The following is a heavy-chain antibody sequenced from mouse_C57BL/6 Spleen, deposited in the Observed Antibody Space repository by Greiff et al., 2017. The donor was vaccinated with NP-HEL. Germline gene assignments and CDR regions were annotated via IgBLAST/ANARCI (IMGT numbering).Heavy chain of an antibody. Sequence: EVQLQESGPGLVKPSQSLSLTCSVTGYSITSGYYWNWIRQFPGTKLEWMGYISYDGSNNYNPSLKNRISITRDTSKNQFFLKLNSVTTEDTATYYVARDHTEAQAKAMDYWGQGTSVTVSS. CDR1: GYSITSGYY. D-gene: IGHD3-2*02. CDR3: ARDHTEAQAKAMDY. V-gene: IGHV3-6*01. CDR2: ISYDGSN. J-gene: IGHJ4*01.